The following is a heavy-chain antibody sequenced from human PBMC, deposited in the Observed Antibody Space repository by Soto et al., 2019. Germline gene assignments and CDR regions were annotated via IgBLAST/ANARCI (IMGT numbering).Heavy chain of an antibody. CDR2: INPSGGST. J-gene: IGHJ3*02. D-gene: IGHD3-22*01. CDR3: ARDQTSVTMIVVVMEGTAFDI. Sequence: ASVKVSCKASGYTFTSCYMHWVRQAPGQGLEWMGIINPSGGSTSYAQKFQGRVTMTRDTSTSTVYMELSSLRSEDTAVYYCARDQTSVTMIVVVMEGTAFDIWGQGTMVTVSS. V-gene: IGHV1-46*01. CDR1: GYTFTSCY.